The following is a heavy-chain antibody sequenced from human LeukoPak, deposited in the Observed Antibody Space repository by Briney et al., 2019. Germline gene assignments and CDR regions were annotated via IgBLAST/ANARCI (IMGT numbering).Heavy chain of an antibody. CDR1: GFTFSTYA. V-gene: IGHV3-23*01. D-gene: IGHD1-26*01. CDR3: ARNSGLYGMVC. CDR2: ISGSGDTT. Sequence: GGSLRPSCVASGFTFSTYAMSWVRQAPGKGLEWVSVISGSGDTTYYADSVKGRFTISRDNSKNTLYLQVSSLRTEDTAVFYCARNSGLYGMVCWGQGTTVTVSS. J-gene: IGHJ6*02.